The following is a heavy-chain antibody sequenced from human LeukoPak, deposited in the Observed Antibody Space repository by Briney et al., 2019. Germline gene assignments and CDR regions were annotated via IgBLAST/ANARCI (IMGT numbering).Heavy chain of an antibody. CDR3: AKVPGGTEWELSDY. CDR2: VSGSGSST. D-gene: IGHD1-26*01. Sequence: GGSLRLSCAASGFTFSSYAMSWVRQAPGKGLEWVSGVSGSGSSTYYADSVKGRFTISRDNSKNTLYLQMNSLRAEDTAVYYCAKVPGGTEWELSDYWGQGTLVTVSS. CDR1: GFTFSSYA. V-gene: IGHV3-23*01. J-gene: IGHJ4*02.